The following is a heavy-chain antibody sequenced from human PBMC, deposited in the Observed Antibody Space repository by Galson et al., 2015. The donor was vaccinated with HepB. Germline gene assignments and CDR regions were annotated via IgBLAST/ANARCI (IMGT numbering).Heavy chain of an antibody. CDR1: GGSVRSGSYY. V-gene: IGHV4-61*02. CDR2: VYTSGST. D-gene: IGHD3-3*01. Sequence: LSLTCTVSGGSVRSGSYYCSWIRQPAGKGLEWIGRVYTSGSTDYNPSLKSRVTMSVDTSKNQFSLKLSSVTAADTAVYYCAKENYDFWSGYLNYYMDVWGKGTTVTVSS. J-gene: IGHJ6*03. CDR3: AKENYDFWSGYLNYYMDV.